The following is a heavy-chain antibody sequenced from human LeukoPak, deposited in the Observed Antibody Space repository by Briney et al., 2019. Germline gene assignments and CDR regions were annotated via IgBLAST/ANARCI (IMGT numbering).Heavy chain of an antibody. CDR1: GYTFTSYD. V-gene: IGHV1-8*01. CDR3: ARSRNVVVPAADGAFDI. D-gene: IGHD2-2*01. Sequence: GASVKVSCKASGYTFTSYDINWVRQATGQGLEWMGWMNPNSGNTGYAQKFQGRVTMTRNTSISTAYMELSSLRSEDTAVYYCARSRNVVVPAADGAFDIWGQGTMVTVSS. J-gene: IGHJ3*02. CDR2: MNPNSGNT.